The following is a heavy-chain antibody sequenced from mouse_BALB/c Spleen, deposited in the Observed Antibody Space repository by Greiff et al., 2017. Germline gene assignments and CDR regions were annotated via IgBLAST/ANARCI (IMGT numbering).Heavy chain of an antibody. CDR3: AISDY. Sequence: QVQLKQSGPGLVQPSQSLSITCTVSGFSLTSYGVHWVRQSPGKGLEWLGVIWSGGSTDYNAAFISRLSISKDNSKSQVFFKMNSLQANDTAIYYCAISDYWGQGTLVTVSA. V-gene: IGHV2-2*02. CDR2: IWSGGST. J-gene: IGHJ3*01. CDR1: GFSLTSYG.